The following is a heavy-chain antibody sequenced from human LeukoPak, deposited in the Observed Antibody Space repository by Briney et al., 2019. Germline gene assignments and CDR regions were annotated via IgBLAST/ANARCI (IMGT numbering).Heavy chain of an antibody. J-gene: IGHJ4*02. V-gene: IGHV4-61*02. CDR1: VAPSGVGSYY. Sequence: TLSLPGTVPVAPSGVGSYYWSWSGHPPGKGLEGFGRIYTSGSTNYNPSLKSRVTISVDTSKNQFSLKLSSVTAADTAVYYCAREALGYYYDSSAEEVDYWGQGTLVTVSS. D-gene: IGHD3-22*01. CDR3: AREALGYYYDSSAEEVDY. CDR2: IYTSGST.